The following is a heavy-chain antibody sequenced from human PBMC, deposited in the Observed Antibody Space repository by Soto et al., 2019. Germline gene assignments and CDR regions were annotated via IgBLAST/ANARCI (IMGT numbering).Heavy chain of an antibody. D-gene: IGHD3-22*01. CDR1: GGTFSNYA. J-gene: IGHJ6*02. V-gene: IGHV1-69*12. CDR3: ASSYYDSSGYLAPDYYYYYGMGV. CDR2: IIPIAGTS. Sequence: QVQLVQSGAEVKKPGSSVRVSCKASGGTFSNYAISWVRQAPGQGLEWIGGIIPIAGTSNYAQKFQGRVTTTADXSXDXPYMELSSLSSEDTAVYYCASSYYDSSGYLAPDYYYYYGMGVWGQGTTVTVSS.